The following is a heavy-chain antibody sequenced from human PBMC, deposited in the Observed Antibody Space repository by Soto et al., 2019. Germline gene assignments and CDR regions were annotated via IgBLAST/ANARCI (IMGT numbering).Heavy chain of an antibody. V-gene: IGHV4-4*07. CDR2: LNIAGTI. J-gene: IGHJ2*01. D-gene: IGHD6-13*01. CDR3: ARDRGEYTSSWFWYFSH. Sequence: SETLSLTCSVSGASISSFNWNWVRQPAGKGPEWVGRLNIAGTINYNPSLKSRITVSMDTSKNQISLHLRSVTAADTAIYSCARDRGEYTSSWFWYFSHWGHGTLVTVSS. CDR1: GASISSFN.